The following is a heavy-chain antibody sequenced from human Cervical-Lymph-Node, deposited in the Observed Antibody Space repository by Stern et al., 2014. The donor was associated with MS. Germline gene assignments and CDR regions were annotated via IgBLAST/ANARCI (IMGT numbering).Heavy chain of an antibody. CDR3: TRENCTNGLCYGAHDAFDI. CDR2: MNPNSGST. Sequence: QVQLVESGAEVKKPGASVKVSCKASGYTFTRYEINWVRQATGQGLEWMGWMNPNSGSTVYAQKFQGRVTMTRSTSITTAYMELSGLRFEDTAVYYCTRENCTNGLCYGAHDAFDIWGQGTMVTVSS. CDR1: GYTFTRYE. V-gene: IGHV1-8*01. D-gene: IGHD2-8*01. J-gene: IGHJ3*02.